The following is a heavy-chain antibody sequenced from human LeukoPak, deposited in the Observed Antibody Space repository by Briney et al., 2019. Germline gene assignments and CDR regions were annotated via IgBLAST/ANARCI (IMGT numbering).Heavy chain of an antibody. J-gene: IGHJ5*02. CDR1: GESFSAYS. V-gene: IGHV4-34*01. D-gene: IGHD5-18*01. CDR2: INHSGST. CDR3: ARGEEGGYTYGYWFDP. Sequence: SETLSLTCAVYGESFSAYSWSWIRQPPGKGLEWIGDINHSGSTNYNPSLKSRVTISLDTSKNQFSLKLSSVAAADTAVYYCARGEEGGYTYGYWFDPWGQGTLVNVSS.